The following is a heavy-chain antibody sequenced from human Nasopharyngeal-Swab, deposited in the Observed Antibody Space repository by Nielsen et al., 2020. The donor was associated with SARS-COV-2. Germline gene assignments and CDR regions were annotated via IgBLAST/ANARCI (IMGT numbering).Heavy chain of an antibody. CDR2: IYQDGGT. Sequence: SETLSLTCSLSGGSVSSAGYYWNWIRQPPGRALDWLGYIYQDGGTNYNPSLMGRVIMSVDTSKNQFSLRLTSVTTADTAVYYCARDRGDLRKYNCDSWGQGTLVTVSS. CDR1: GGSVSSAGYY. V-gene: IGHV4-61*08. J-gene: IGHJ4*02. D-gene: IGHD3-10*01. CDR3: ARDRGDLRKYNCDS.